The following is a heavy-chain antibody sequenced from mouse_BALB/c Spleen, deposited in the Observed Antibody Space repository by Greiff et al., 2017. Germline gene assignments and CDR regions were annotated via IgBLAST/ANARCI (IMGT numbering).Heavy chain of an antibody. CDR3: TRGGNYLYYYAMDY. V-gene: IGHV1S22*01. J-gene: IGHJ4*01. Sequence: LQHPGSELVRPGASVKLSCKASGYTFTSYWMHWVKQRPGQGLEWIGNIYPGSGSTNYDEKFKSKATLTIDTSSSTAYMQLSSLTSEDSAVYYCTRGGNYLYYYAMDYWGQGTSVTVSS. D-gene: IGHD2-1*01. CDR2: IYPGSGST. CDR1: GYTFTSYW.